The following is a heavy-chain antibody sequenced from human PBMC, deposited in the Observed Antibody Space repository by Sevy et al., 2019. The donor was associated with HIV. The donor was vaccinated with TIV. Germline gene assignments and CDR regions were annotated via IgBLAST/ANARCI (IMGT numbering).Heavy chain of an antibody. J-gene: IGHJ4*02. CDR1: GFIFSSYS. V-gene: IGHV3-48*02. CDR3: AIEPRDGCDY. CDR2: ISTGSTTI. Sequence: GGSLSLSCAASGFIFSSYSMNWVRQAPGKGLEWISYISTGSTTIYYADSVKGRFTVSRDNARSSLFLQMNSLRDEDTAVYYCAIEPRDGCDYWGQGTLVTVSS. D-gene: IGHD3-10*01.